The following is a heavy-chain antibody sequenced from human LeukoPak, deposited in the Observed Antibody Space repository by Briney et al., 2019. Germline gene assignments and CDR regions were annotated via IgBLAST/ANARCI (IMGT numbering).Heavy chain of an antibody. V-gene: IGHV4-39*01. J-gene: IGHJ4*02. CDR3: ARITSSWRDY. Sequence: PSETLSLTCTVFGGSISSSSYYWGWIRQPPGKGLEWIGSIYYSGSSGTTYYSPSLKSRVTISVDTSKNQFSLKLSSVTAADTAVYYCARITSSWRDYWGQGTLVTVSS. CDR2: IYYSGSSGTT. CDR1: GGSISSSSYY. D-gene: IGHD6-13*01.